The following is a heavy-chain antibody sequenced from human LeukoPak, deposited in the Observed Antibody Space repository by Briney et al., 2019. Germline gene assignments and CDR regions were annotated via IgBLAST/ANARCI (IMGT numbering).Heavy chain of an antibody. Sequence: PGGSLRLSCAASGFTLSSYAMSWVRQAPGKGLEWVSLISGNAGSTYYADSVKGRFTISRDITKNTLYLQMNSLRAEDTAVYYCAKEPDPLRIGYYYGMDVWGQGTTVTVSS. CDR2: ISGNAGST. CDR1: GFTLSSYA. CDR3: AKEPDPLRIGYYYGMDV. V-gene: IGHV3-23*01. J-gene: IGHJ6*02.